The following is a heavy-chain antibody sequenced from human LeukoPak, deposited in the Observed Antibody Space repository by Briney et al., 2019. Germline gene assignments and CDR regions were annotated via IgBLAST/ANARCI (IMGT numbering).Heavy chain of an antibody. Sequence: GGSLRLSCAASGLTFSSYWMHWVRQVPGTGLVWVSRINTDGSSTTYADSVKGRFTISRDNTENTLYLQMSSLRAEDTAVYYCAREWKKTGAFDHWGQGTLVTVSS. CDR1: GLTFSSYW. V-gene: IGHV3-74*01. CDR3: AREWKKTGAFDH. CDR2: INTDGSST. J-gene: IGHJ4*02. D-gene: IGHD1-1*01.